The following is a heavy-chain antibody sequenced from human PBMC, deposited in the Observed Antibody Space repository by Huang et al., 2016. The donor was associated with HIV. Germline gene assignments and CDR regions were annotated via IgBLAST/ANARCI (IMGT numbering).Heavy chain of an antibody. CDR2: SNSEGSST. CDR1: GFSISSYW. V-gene: IGHV3-74*01. J-gene: IGHJ4*02. CDR3: ARDPRIQSWLNFFDY. D-gene: IGHD3-22*01. Sequence: EVQLVESGGGLVQPGGSLRLSCAASGFSISSYWMDWVRQAPGKGRVWVSRSNSEGSSTSDADSVKGRFTISRDNAKNTLYLQMNSLRAEDTAVYYCARDPRIQSWLNFFDYWGQGTLVSVSS.